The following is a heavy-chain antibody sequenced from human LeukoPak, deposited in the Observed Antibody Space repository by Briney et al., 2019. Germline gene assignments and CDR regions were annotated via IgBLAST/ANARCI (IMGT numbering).Heavy chain of an antibody. Sequence: ASVKVSCKASGYTFTSYGISWVRQAPGQGLEWMGWISAYNGNTNYAQKLQGRVTMTTGTSTSTAYMELRSLRSDDTAVYYCARELVVITTGGRYFDYWGQGTLVTVSS. CDR3: ARELVVITTGGRYFDY. D-gene: IGHD3-22*01. CDR1: GYTFTSYG. CDR2: ISAYNGNT. J-gene: IGHJ4*02. V-gene: IGHV1-18*01.